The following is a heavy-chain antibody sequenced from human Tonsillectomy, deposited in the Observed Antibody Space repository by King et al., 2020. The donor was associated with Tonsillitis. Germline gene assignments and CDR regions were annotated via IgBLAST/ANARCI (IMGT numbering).Heavy chain of an antibody. D-gene: IGHD3-10*01. CDR1: GGSINNYY. CDR3: ARHSGGDHDVFDI. Sequence: VQLQESGPGLVKPSGTLSLTFTVSGGSINNYYWSWIRQPPGKGLEWIGYISYRGKTNHNPSLKSRVTMSVDTSKNQFSLKLNSVTAADTAVYYCARHSGGDHDVFDIWGQGTLVTISS. V-gene: IGHV4-59*08. CDR2: ISYRGKT. J-gene: IGHJ3*02.